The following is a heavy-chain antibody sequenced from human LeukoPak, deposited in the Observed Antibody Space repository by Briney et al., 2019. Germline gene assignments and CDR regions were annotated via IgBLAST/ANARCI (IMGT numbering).Heavy chain of an antibody. CDR1: GFTFNNYA. CDR2: MSNEGGNE. V-gene: IGHV3-30*10. CDR3: ARDGGDCSSSSCPGDYFDS. D-gene: IGHD2-2*01. J-gene: IGHJ4*02. Sequence: GGSLRLSCAASGFTFNNYAMHWVRQAPGKGLEWVAVMSNEGGNEYYTDYVKGRFTISRDNSKNTLYLQMNSLSAEDTAVYFCARDGGDCSSSSCPGDYFDSWGQGTLVTVSS.